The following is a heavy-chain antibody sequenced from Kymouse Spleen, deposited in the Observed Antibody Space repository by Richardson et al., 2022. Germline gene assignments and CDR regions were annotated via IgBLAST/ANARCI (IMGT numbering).Heavy chain of an antibody. CDR3: ARHRDTAMVFDY. CDR1: GGSISSSSYY. Sequence: QLQLQESGPGLVKPSETLSLTCTVSGGSISSSSYYWGWIRQPPGKGLEWIGSIYYSGSTYYNPSLKSRVTISVDTSKNQFSLKLSSVTAADTAVYYCARHRDTAMVFDYWGQGTLVTVSS. D-gene: IGHD5-18,IGHD5-18*01. CDR2: IYYSGST. J-gene: IGHJ4*02. V-gene: IGHV4-39*01.